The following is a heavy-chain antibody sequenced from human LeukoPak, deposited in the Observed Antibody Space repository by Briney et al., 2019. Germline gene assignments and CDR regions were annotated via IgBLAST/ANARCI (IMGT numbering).Heavy chain of an antibody. J-gene: IGHJ4*02. D-gene: IGHD3-3*01. Sequence: ASVKVSCKASGYTFTGYYMHWVRQAPGQGLEWMGWINPNSGGTNYAQKFRDRVTMTRDTSISTAYMELSRLTSDDTAVYYCARVKGRVFGVITTKERYFDYWGQGTLVTVSS. CDR3: ARVKGRVFGVITTKERYFDY. CDR2: INPNSGGT. V-gene: IGHV1-2*02. CDR1: GYTFTGYY.